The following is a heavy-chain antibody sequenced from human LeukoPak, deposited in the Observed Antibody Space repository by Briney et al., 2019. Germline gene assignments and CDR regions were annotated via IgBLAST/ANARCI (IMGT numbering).Heavy chain of an antibody. J-gene: IGHJ3*02. Sequence: GGSLRLSCAASGFTFSSYAMHWVRQAPGKGLEWVAVISYDGSNKYYADSVKGRFTISRDNSKNTLYLQMNSLRAEDTAVYYCARAWSPSDAFDIWGQGTMVTVSS. V-gene: IGHV3-30-3*01. CDR3: ARAWSPSDAFDI. CDR2: ISYDGSNK. CDR1: GFTFSSYA.